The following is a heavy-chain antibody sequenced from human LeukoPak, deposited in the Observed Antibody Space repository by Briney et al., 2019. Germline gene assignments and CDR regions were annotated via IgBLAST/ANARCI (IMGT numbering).Heavy chain of an antibody. CDR1: GGTFSSYA. Sequence: SVKVSCKASGGTFSSYAISWVRQAPGQGLGWMGGIIPIFGTANYAQEFQGRVTITADESTSTAYMELSSLRSEDTAVYYCAREGKQWLANNWFDPWAREPWSPSPQ. V-gene: IGHV1-69*13. CDR2: IIPIFGTA. CDR3: AREGKQWLANNWFDP. D-gene: IGHD6-19*01. J-gene: IGHJ5*02.